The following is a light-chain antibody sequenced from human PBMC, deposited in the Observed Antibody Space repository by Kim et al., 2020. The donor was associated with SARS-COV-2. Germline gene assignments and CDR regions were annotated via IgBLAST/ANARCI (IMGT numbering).Light chain of an antibody. CDR3: SSYAGSNTWV. V-gene: IGLV2-8*01. J-gene: IGLJ3*02. CDR2: EVN. Sequence: GQSVPLSCTGSSSDVGGYNYVSWYKQHPGKAPKLLIYEVNKWPSGVPDRFSGSKSGNTASLTVSGLQPEDESDYYCSSYAGSNTWVFGGGTQLTVL. CDR1: SSDVGGYNY.